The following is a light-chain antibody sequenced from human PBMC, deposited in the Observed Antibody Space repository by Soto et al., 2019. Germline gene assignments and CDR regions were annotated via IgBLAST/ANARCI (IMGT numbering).Light chain of an antibody. J-gene: IGLJ2*01. CDR3: SSYTSSSTLL. CDR1: SSDVGGYKY. Sequence: QSALTQPASVSGSPGQSITISCTGTSSDVGGYKYVSWYQRHPGKAPKLMIYEVSNRPSGVSNRFSGSKSGNTASLTISGLQAEDEADYYCSSYTSSSTLLFGGGTKLTVL. V-gene: IGLV2-14*01. CDR2: EVS.